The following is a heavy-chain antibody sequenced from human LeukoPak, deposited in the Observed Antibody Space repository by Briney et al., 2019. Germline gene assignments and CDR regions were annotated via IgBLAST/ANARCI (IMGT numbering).Heavy chain of an antibody. D-gene: IGHD5-18*01. Sequence: QPGGSLRLSCAASGFTFSSYGMHWVRQAPGKGLEWVAVIWYDGSNKYYADSVKGRFTILRDNSKNTLYLQMNSLRAEDTAVYYCARAEWESTAMADWYYYYYGMDVWGQGTTVTVSS. V-gene: IGHV3-33*01. J-gene: IGHJ6*02. CDR3: ARAEWESTAMADWYYYYYGMDV. CDR1: GFTFSSYG. CDR2: IWYDGSNK.